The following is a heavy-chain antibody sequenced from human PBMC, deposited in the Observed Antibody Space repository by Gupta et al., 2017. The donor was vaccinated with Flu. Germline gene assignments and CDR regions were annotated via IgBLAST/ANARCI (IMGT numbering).Heavy chain of an antibody. CDR2: ISASGGSA. Sequence: EVQLLESGGDLVQPGGSLRLSCAASGFTFNQYAMTWVRQVSGKGLEWVSGISASGGSAYYADPVKGRFTISRDNSKSTIYLQMNSLRVEDTAVYYCAKGDSGSYDYFDFWGQGTLVTVSS. CDR3: AKGDSGSYDYFDF. CDR1: GFTFNQYA. J-gene: IGHJ4*02. D-gene: IGHD1-26*01. V-gene: IGHV3-23*01.